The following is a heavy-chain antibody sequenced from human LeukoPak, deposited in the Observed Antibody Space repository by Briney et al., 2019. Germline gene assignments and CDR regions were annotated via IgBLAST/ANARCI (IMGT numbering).Heavy chain of an antibody. CDR3: ASRMGEQLSYYYYMDV. V-gene: IGHV1-69*05. CDR1: GGTFSSYA. CDR2: IIPIFGTA. D-gene: IGHD1/OR15-1a*01. J-gene: IGHJ6*03. Sequence: SVKVSCKASGGTFSSYAISWVRQAPGQGIEWMGGIIPIFGTANYAQKFQGRVTITTDESTSTAYLELSSLRSEDTAVYYCASRMGEQLSYYYYMDVWGKGTTVTVSS.